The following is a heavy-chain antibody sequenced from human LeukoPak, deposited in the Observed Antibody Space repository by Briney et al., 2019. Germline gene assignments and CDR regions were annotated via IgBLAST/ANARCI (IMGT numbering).Heavy chain of an antibody. Sequence: PSETLSLTCTVSGGSISSYHWSWVRQPAGKGLEWIGHININEGPKYNPSLRSRVTMSADTSRNQYSLKLSSVTAADTAVYYCARDGNSYGPDFDYWGQGTLVTVSS. V-gene: IGHV4-4*07. CDR2: ININEGP. J-gene: IGHJ4*02. CDR1: GGSISSYH. D-gene: IGHD5-18*01. CDR3: ARDGNSYGPDFDY.